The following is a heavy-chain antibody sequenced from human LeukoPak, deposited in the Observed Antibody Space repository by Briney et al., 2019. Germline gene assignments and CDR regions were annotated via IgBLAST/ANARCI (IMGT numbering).Heavy chain of an antibody. CDR3: ARVLWDVLSSGWTFDY. V-gene: IGHV4-34*01. CDR1: GFTFSSYA. D-gene: IGHD6-19*01. CDR2: INHSGST. J-gene: IGHJ4*02. Sequence: PGGSLRLSCAASGFTFSSYAMSWVRQPPGKGLEWIGEINHSGSTNYNPSLKSRVTISVDTSKNQFSLKLSSVTAADTAVYYCARVLWDVLSSGWTFDYWGQGTLVTVSS.